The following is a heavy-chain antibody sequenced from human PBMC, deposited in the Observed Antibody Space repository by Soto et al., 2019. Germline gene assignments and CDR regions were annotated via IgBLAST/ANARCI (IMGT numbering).Heavy chain of an antibody. V-gene: IGHV1-69*13. Sequence: SVKVSCKASGGTFSSYAISWVRQAPGQGLEWMGGIIPIFGTANYAQKFQGRVTITADESTSTAYMELSSLRSEDTAVYYCARDRRDPYYYGSGNSPLDYWGQGTLVTVSS. CDR1: GGTFSSYA. CDR3: ARDRRDPYYYGSGNSPLDY. J-gene: IGHJ4*02. D-gene: IGHD3-10*01. CDR2: IIPIFGTA.